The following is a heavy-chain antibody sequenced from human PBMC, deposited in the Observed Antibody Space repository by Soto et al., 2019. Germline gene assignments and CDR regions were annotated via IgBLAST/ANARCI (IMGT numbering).Heavy chain of an antibody. V-gene: IGHV3-21*01. CDR2: ISSSSSYI. J-gene: IGHJ6*02. Sequence: GGSLRLSCAASGFTFSSYSMNWVRQAPGKGLEWVSSISSSSSYIYYADSVKGRFTISRDNAKNSLYLQMNSLRAEDTAVYYCARDQDCSSTSCPYELTNDYFTYGMDVWGQGTTVTVSS. CDR3: ARDQDCSSTSCPYELTNDYFTYGMDV. CDR1: GFTFSSYS. D-gene: IGHD2-2*01.